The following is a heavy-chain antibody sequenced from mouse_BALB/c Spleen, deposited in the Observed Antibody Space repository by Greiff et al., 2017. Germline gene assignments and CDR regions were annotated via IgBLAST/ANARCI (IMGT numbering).Heavy chain of an antibody. Sequence: EVQGVESGGGLVKPGGSLKLSCAASGFTFSSFGMHWVRQAPEKGLEWVAYISSGSSTIYYADTVKGRFTISRDNPKNTLFLQMTSLRSEDTAMYYCARSYYRYDGVAYWGQGTLVTVSA. CDR2: ISSGSSTI. J-gene: IGHJ3*01. CDR3: ARSYYRYDGVAY. V-gene: IGHV5-17*02. CDR1: GFTFSSFG. D-gene: IGHD2-14*01.